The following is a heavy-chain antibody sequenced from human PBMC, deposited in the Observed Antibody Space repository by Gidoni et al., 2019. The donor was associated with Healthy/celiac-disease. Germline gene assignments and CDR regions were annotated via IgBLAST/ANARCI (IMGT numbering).Heavy chain of an antibody. J-gene: IGHJ5*02. CDR2: IYYSGST. D-gene: IGHD6-6*01. CDR1: GGSISSSSYY. CDR3: ARHWGEYSSSLGNNWFDP. Sequence: QLQLQESGPGLVKPSETLSLTCTVSGGSISSSSYYWGWLRQPPGKGLGWIGSIYYSGSTYYNPSLKSRVTISVDTSKNQFSLKLSSVTAADTAVYYCARHWGEYSSSLGNNWFDPWGQGTLVTVSS. V-gene: IGHV4-39*01.